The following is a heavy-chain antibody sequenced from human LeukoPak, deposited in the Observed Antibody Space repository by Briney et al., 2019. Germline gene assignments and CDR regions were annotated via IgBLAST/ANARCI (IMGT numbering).Heavy chain of an antibody. CDR2: IHNSGST. CDR3: ARDMRYYYDSSGYYEHGFDI. V-gene: IGHV4-59*01. J-gene: IGHJ3*02. D-gene: IGHD3-22*01. CDR1: GCSINNYY. Sequence: SETLSLTCTVSGCSINNYYWSWIRQPPGKGLEWIGYIHNSGSTYYNPSLKSRVTISVDTSKNQFSLRLSSVTAADTAVYYCARDMRYYYDSSGYYEHGFDIWGQGTMVTVSS.